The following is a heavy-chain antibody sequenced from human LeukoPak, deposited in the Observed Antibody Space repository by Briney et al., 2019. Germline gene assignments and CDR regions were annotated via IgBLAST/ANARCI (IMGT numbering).Heavy chain of an antibody. V-gene: IGHV3-48*03. D-gene: IGHD2-2*01. Sequence: GGSLRLSCVASGFTFSSYEMNWVRQAPGKGLDWVSYISVSGSAIYYADSVKGRFTISRDNAKSSLYLQMNSLRTEDTAIYFCARDPRGFCTSTSCYAGFDFWGQGTLVTVSS. J-gene: IGHJ4*02. CDR3: ARDPRGFCTSTSCYAGFDF. CDR1: GFTFSSYE. CDR2: ISVSGSAI.